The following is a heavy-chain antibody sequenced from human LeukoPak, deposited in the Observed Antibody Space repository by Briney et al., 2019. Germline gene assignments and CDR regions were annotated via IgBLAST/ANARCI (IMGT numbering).Heavy chain of an antibody. CDR3: ATLIDY. Sequence: PGGSLRLSCAASRFTFSSYSMHWVRQAPGKGLEWMAVVSSDGIIKYYADSVRGRFTISRDNSKNTLYLQMNSLRAEDTAVYYCATLIDYWGQGTLVIVSS. CDR1: RFTFSSYS. V-gene: IGHV3-30-3*01. J-gene: IGHJ4*02. CDR2: VSSDGIIK.